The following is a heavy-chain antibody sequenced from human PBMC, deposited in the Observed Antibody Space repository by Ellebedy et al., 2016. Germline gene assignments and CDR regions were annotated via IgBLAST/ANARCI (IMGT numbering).Heavy chain of an antibody. CDR2: IKEDGSFK. D-gene: IGHD3-10*01. V-gene: IGHV3-7*01. CDR3: ATDLRPLTRGWGY. Sequence: GESLKISCAASGFTFSSYWMYWVRQAPGKGLEWVASIKEDGSFKQYVDSVRGRFTISRDNAKNSVYLQMNVLRVEDRGIYCATDLRPLTRGWGYWGQGTLVTVSS. CDR1: GFTFSSYW. J-gene: IGHJ4*02.